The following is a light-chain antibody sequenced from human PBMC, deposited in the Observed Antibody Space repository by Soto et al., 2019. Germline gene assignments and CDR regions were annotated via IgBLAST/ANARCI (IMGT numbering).Light chain of an antibody. CDR2: AAS. V-gene: IGKV3-15*01. CDR3: QHYNNWPFT. CDR1: QSVSSN. Sequence: SPATLSVSPGEKATLSCRASQSVSSNLAWYQQKPGQAPTLLIYAASARATGIPVRFSGSRSGTEFTLTISSLQSEDFAVYYCQHYNNWPFTFGQGTRLEMK. J-gene: IGKJ5*01.